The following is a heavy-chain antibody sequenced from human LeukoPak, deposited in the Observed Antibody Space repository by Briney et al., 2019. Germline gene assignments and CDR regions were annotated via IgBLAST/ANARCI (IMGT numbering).Heavy chain of an antibody. Sequence: GGSLRLSCAASGFTFSSYAMHWVRQAPGKGLEWVAVISYDGSNKYYADSVKGRFTISRDDAKISLYLEMNSLRVEDTAVYYCARENFMATSGTTFDIWGQGTMVSVSS. CDR3: ARENFMATSGTTFDI. CDR2: ISYDGSNK. J-gene: IGHJ3*02. D-gene: IGHD1-1*01. V-gene: IGHV3-30-3*01. CDR1: GFTFSSYA.